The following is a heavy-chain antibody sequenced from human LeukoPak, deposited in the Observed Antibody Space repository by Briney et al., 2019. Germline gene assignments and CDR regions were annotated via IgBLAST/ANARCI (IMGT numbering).Heavy chain of an antibody. J-gene: IGHJ3*02. Sequence: GASVKVSCKASGYTFTGYYMHWVRQAPGQGLEWMGWINPNSGGTNYAQKFQGRVTMTRDTSISTAYMELSRLRSDDTAVYYCAREWVVVVPAAMGGGAFDIWGQGTMVTVSS. CDR2: INPNSGGT. CDR1: GYTFTGYY. CDR3: AREWVVVVPAAMGGGAFDI. V-gene: IGHV1-2*02. D-gene: IGHD2-2*01.